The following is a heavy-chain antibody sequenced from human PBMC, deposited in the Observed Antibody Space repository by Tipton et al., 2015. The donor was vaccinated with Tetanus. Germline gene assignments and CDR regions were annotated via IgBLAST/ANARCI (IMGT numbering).Heavy chain of an antibody. D-gene: IGHD4-17*01. CDR3: AREWTSTVTSKYDY. CDR1: GVAFSSFA. CDR2: ISYDGSKN. J-gene: IGHJ4*02. V-gene: IGHV3-30*04. Sequence: LRLSCAASGVAFSSFAMHWVRQAPGKGLEWVAVISYDGSKNNYADSVKGRFTISRDNSKNMLYLQMNSLTTEDTAVYYCAREWTSTVTSKYDYWGQGTLVTVSS.